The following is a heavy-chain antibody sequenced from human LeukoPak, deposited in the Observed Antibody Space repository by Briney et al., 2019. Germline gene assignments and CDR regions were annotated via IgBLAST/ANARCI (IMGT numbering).Heavy chain of an antibody. CDR2: INHSGST. J-gene: IGHJ6*02. CDR3: ARARRQWLVLPYYGMDV. V-gene: IGHV4-34*01. Sequence: PSETLSLTCAVYGGSFSGYYWSWIRQPPGKGLEWIGEINHSGSTNYNPSLKSRVTISVDTSKNQFSLKLSSVTAADTAVYYCARARRQWLVLPYYGMDVWGQGTTVTVSS. D-gene: IGHD6-19*01. CDR1: GGSFSGYY.